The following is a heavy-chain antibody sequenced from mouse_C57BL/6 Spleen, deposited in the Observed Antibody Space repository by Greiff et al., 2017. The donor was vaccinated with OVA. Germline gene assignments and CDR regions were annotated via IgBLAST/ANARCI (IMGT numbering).Heavy chain of an antibody. CDR3: ASYCGSCLYFDV. Sequence: VQLQQSGPELVKPGASVKISCKASGYTFTDYNMNWVKQSTGQSLEWIGVINPNYGNTSYNQKFKGKATLTVDQSSSTAYMQRNSLTSEDSAVYNCASYCGSCLYFDVWGTGTTVTVSS. CDR2: INPNYGNT. D-gene: IGHD1-1*01. CDR1: GYTFTDYN. V-gene: IGHV1-39*01. J-gene: IGHJ1*03.